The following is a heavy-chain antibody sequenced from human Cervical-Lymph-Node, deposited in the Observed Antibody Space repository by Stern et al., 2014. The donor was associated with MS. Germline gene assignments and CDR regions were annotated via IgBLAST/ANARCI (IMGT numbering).Heavy chain of an antibody. CDR2: VYYSGAT. V-gene: IGHV4-39*01. CDR3: AKHACTGAACPFDL. CDR1: GDSISSYTHY. J-gene: IGHJ4*02. D-gene: IGHD2-8*02. Sequence: QVQLQESGPGLVKPSETLSLTCAVSGDSISSYTHYWAWIRQPPGKGLEWIGSVYYSGATYYNPSLKSPVTIPVNTPKNPFSRGLNSVTAADTAVYYCAKHACTGAACPFDLWGQGTLVTVSS.